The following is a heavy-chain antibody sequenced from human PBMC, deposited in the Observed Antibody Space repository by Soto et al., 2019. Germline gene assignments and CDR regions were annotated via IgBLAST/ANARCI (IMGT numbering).Heavy chain of an antibody. J-gene: IGHJ4*02. CDR3: AKGITMVRGVIIDYFDY. Sequence: QVQLVESGGGVVQPGRSLRLSCAASEFTFSSYGMHWVRQAPGKGLEWVAVISYDGSNKYSADSVKGRFAISRDNSKNTLYLQTNSVRAEDTAVYYCAKGITMVRGVIIDYFDYWGQGTLVTVSS. CDR1: EFTFSSYG. D-gene: IGHD3-10*01. V-gene: IGHV3-30*18. CDR2: ISYDGSNK.